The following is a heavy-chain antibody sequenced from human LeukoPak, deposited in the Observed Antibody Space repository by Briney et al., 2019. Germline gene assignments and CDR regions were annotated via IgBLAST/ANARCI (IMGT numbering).Heavy chain of an antibody. CDR1: GYTFTSYG. V-gene: IGHV1-18*01. CDR3: ARSSSWYRKEYWFDP. J-gene: IGHJ5*02. D-gene: IGHD6-13*01. Sequence: GASVKVSCKASGYTFTSYGISWVRQAPGQGLEWMGWISAYNGNTNYAQKLQGRVTMTTDTSTSTAYMELRSLRSDDTAVYYCARSSSWYRKEYWFDPWGQGTPVTVSS. CDR2: ISAYNGNT.